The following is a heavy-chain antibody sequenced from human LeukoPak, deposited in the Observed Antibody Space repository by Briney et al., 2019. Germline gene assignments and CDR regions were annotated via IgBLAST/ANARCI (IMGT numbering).Heavy chain of an antibody. J-gene: IGHJ4*02. CDR2: IRYDGSNK. Sequence: GGSLRLSCAAPGFTFSSYGMHWVRQAPGKGLEWVAFIRYDGSNKYYADSVKGRFTISRDNSKNTLYLQMNSLRAEDTAVYYCAKDGTTTNYYDSSGYPLLWGQGTLVTVSS. D-gene: IGHD3-22*01. V-gene: IGHV3-30*02. CDR1: GFTFSSYG. CDR3: AKDGTTTNYYDSSGYPLL.